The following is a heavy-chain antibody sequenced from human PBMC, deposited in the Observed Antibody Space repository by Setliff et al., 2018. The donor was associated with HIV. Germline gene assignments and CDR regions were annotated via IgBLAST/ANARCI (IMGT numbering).Heavy chain of an antibody. V-gene: IGHV7-4-1*02. J-gene: IGHJ4*02. CDR2: INTETGKS. CDR3: ARVGSSWSTFDY. D-gene: IGHD6-13*01. Sequence: PSVKVSCKASGGTFSSYGITWVRQAPGQGLEWMGWINTETGKSAYAQGFTGRFVFSLDTSVSTAYLQINSLKAEDTATYYCARVGSSWSTFDYWGQGALVTVSS. CDR1: GGTFSSYG.